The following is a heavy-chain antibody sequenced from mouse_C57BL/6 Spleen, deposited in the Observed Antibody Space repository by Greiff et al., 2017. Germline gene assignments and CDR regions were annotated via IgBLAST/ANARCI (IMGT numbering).Heavy chain of an antibody. CDR1: GFSFNTYA. CDR2: IRSKSNNYAT. V-gene: IGHV10-1*01. J-gene: IGHJ4*01. Sequence: EPGGGLVQPKGSLKLSCAASGFSFNTYAMNWVRQAPGKGLEWVARIRSKSNNYATYYADSVKDRFTISRDDSESMLYLQMNNLKTEDTAMYYCVRPDYEAMDYWGQGTSVTVSS. CDR3: VRPDYEAMDY. D-gene: IGHD1-1*01.